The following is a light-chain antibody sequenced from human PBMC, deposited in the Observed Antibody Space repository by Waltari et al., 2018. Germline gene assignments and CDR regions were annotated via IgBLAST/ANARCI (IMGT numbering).Light chain of an antibody. J-gene: IGKJ2*01. Sequence: DIVMTQSPLSLPVTPGEPASISCRSSQSLLHSNGYNYLDWYLQNPGPSPQVLIYLTSNRASGVPDRFSGSGSGTDFTLKISRVEAEDVWVYYCMQALQTPRTFGQGTRLEIK. CDR2: LTS. CDR3: MQALQTPRT. CDR1: QSLLHSNGYNY. V-gene: IGKV2-28*01.